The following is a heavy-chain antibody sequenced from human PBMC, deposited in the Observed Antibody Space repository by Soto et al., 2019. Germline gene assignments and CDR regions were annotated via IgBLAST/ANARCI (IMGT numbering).Heavy chain of an antibody. CDR1: GFTFNSYS. J-gene: IGHJ3*02. CDR3: IPGEISGWSPDGFHI. CDR2: ISSSSRHI. Sequence: ELQLVESGGGLGEPGGSLRLSCAASGFTFNSYSMNWVRQAPGKGLEWVSSISSSSRHIYYVDSVKGQFTISRDNAKNAGFLQMTSLTVEDAAVYYCIPGEISGWSPDGFHIWGHGTRGTVSS. V-gene: IGHV3-21*02. D-gene: IGHD6-19*01.